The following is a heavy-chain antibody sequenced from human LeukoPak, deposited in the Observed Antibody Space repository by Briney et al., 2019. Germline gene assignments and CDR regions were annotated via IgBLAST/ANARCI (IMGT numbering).Heavy chain of an antibody. CDR2: ISGSGGST. J-gene: IGHJ4*02. D-gene: IGHD6-13*01. V-gene: IGHV3-23*01. CDR3: AKDFGEVPFGSWCPAFYFDY. CDR1: GFTFSSYA. Sequence: GGSLRLSCAASGFTFSSYAMSWVRQAPGKGLEWVSAISGSGGSTYYADSVKGRFTISRDNSKNTLYLQMNSLRAEDTAVYYCAKDFGEVPFGSWCPAFYFDYWGQGTLVTVFS.